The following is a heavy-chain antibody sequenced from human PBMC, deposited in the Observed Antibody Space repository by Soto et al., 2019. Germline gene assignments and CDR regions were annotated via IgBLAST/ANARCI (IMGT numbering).Heavy chain of an antibody. CDR2: IWNDGSNN. CDR1: GFTFNNYG. J-gene: IGHJ6*02. D-gene: IGHD6-13*01. Sequence: QVQLVESGGGVVQPGRSLRLSCAASGFTFNNYGMHWVRQAPGKGLEWLAVIWNDGSNNYYANSVKGRFTISRDNSKNTLYLQMRSLRAEHTAVYYCARRQIPPPTRGAANARGGMDVWGQGTTVTVSS. CDR3: ARRQIPPPTRGAANARGGMDV. V-gene: IGHV3-33*01.